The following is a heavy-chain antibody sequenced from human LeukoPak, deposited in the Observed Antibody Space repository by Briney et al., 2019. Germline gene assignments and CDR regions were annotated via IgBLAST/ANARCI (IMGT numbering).Heavy chain of an antibody. CDR2: INPNSGGT. CDR1: GYTFTGYY. D-gene: IGHD3-10*01. Sequence: ASVKVSCKASGYTFTGYYMHWVRQAPGQGLEWMGWINPNSGGTNYAQKFQGWVTMTRDTSISTAYMELSRLRSDDTAVYYCARDLGRVRGVPYYYGTNVWGKGTTVTVSS. V-gene: IGHV1-2*04. CDR3: ARDLGRVRGVPYYYGTNV. J-gene: IGHJ6*04.